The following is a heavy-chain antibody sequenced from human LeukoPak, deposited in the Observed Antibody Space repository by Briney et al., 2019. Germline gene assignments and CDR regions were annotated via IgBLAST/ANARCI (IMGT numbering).Heavy chain of an antibody. D-gene: IGHD3-16*01. J-gene: IGHJ4*02. CDR3: AADPGMLTSYFEY. CDR1: GFTFRSTA. Sequence: TSVKVSCKASGFTFRSTAMQWVRQARGQPLEWIGWIAVGSGNTNYAQNFQERVTITRDMSTSTAYMELSSLRSEDTAVYYCAADPGMLTSYFEYWGQGTLVTVSS. CDR2: IAVGSGNT. V-gene: IGHV1-58*02.